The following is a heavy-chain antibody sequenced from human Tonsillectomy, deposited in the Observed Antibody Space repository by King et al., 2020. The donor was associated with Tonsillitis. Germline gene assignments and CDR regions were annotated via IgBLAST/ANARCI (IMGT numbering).Heavy chain of an antibody. V-gene: IGHV2-5*01. CDR3: ARRPGPWATFDF. D-gene: IGHD3-16*01. CDR1: EFSLTTSGVG. Sequence: TLKESGPTLVKSTQTLTLTCTFSEFSLTTSGVGVGWIRQPPGKALEWLAVIYWNDDKYYRPSLKSRLTITKDTSKKQVVLTIPDMDPVDTGTYYCARRPGPWATFDFWGQGTLVTVSS. CDR2: IYWNDDK. J-gene: IGHJ4*02.